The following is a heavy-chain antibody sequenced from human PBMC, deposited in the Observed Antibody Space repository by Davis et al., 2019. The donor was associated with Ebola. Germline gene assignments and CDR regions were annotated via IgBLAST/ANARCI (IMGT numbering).Heavy chain of an antibody. V-gene: IGHV3-48*03. J-gene: IGHJ6*02. CDR2: ISSSGSTI. Sequence: GESLKISCAASGFTFSSYEMNWVRQAPGKGLEWVSYISSSGSTIYYADSVKGRFTISRDNAKNSLYLQMNSLRAEDTAVYYCARRATIFGVVISDYYYGMDVWGQGTTVTVSS. CDR3: ARRATIFGVVISDYYYGMDV. CDR1: GFTFSSYE. D-gene: IGHD3-3*01.